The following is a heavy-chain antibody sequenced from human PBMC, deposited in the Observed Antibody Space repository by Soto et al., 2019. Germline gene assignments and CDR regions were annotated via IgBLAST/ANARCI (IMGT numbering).Heavy chain of an antibody. D-gene: IGHD3-22*01. CDR1: GHSFTSYW. V-gene: IGHV5-51*01. CDR3: ARHDLYDSTNYYYGMDV. CDR2: IYPGDSDT. J-gene: IGHJ6*02. Sequence: PGESLKISCKGSGHSFTSYWIGWVRQMPVKGLEWMGIIYPGDSDTRYSPSFQGQVTISADKSISTAYLQWSSLKASDTAMYYCARHDLYDSTNYYYGMDVWGQGTTVTVSS.